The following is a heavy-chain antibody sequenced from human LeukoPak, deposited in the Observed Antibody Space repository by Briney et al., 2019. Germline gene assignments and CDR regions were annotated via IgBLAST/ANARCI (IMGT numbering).Heavy chain of an antibody. J-gene: IGHJ4*02. D-gene: IGHD3-16*02. Sequence: PSETLSLTCTVSGGSISSYYWSWIRQPPGKGLEWIGYIYYSGSTNYNPSLKSRVTISVDTSKNQFSLKLSSVTAADTAVYYCARGLGLRLGELSSYCFDYWGQGTLVTVSS. CDR2: IYYSGST. CDR1: GGSISSYY. V-gene: IGHV4-59*08. CDR3: ARGLGLRLGELSSYCFDY.